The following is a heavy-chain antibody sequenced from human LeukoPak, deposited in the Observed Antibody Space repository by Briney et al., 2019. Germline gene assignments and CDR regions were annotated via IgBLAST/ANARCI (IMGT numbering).Heavy chain of an antibody. CDR2: INHSGST. CDR1: GGSFSGYY. J-gene: IGHJ4*02. V-gene: IGHV4-34*01. D-gene: IGHD5-18*01. CDR3: ARGAWDTAQREPFAY. Sequence: SETLSLTCAVYGGSFSGYYWSWIRQPPGKGLEWIGEINHSGSTNYNPSLKSRVTISVDTSKNQFSLKLSSVTAADTAVYYCARGAWDTAQREPFAYWGQGTLVTVSS.